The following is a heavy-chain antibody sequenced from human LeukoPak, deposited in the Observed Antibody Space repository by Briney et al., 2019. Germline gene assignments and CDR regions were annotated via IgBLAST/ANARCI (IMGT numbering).Heavy chain of an antibody. CDR3: ARDGSGSGDY. J-gene: IGHJ4*02. CDR1: GFTFSIYG. D-gene: IGHD2-15*01. CDR2: ISSDATNI. V-gene: IGHV3-21*01. Sequence: SGGSLRLSCAASGFTFSIYGMNWVRQAPGKGLEWVASISSDATNIYYTDSVKGRFTISRDNAKNSLCLQMNSLRVEDTAVYYCARDGSGSGDYWGQGTLVTVSS.